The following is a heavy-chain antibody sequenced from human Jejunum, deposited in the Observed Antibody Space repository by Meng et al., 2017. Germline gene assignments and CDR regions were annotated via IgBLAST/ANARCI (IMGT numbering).Heavy chain of an antibody. D-gene: IGHD6-19*01. CDR3: ARAAVGWYNWFDP. CDR2: INPDGGDT. Sequence: QGRLVQSGAEVKKPGAAVKVACKASGYTFIGYYMHWVRQAPGQGLESMGWINPDGGDTNYAQKFQGRVTVTRDTSINTVYMELRRLTSDDTAVYYCARAAVGWYNWFDPWGQGTLVTVSS. CDR1: GYTFIGYY. J-gene: IGHJ5*02. V-gene: IGHV1-2*02.